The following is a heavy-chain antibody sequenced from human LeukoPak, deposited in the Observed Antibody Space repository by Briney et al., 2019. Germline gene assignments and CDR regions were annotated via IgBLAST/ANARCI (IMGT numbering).Heavy chain of an antibody. D-gene: IGHD1-26*01. Sequence: GGSLRLSCAASGFAFSSSWMHWVRQAPGKGLVWVSRINTDGSNTKYADSVKGRFTISRDNAKNTLYLQMNSLRAEDTAVYYCARDLSSGSYRFFDNWGQGTLVTVAS. CDR1: GFAFSSSW. CDR2: INTDGSNT. J-gene: IGHJ4*02. CDR3: ARDLSSGSYRFFDN. V-gene: IGHV3-74*03.